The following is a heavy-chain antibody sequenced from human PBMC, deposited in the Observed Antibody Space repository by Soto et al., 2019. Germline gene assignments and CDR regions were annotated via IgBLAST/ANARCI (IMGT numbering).Heavy chain of an antibody. CDR1: GFTFSIYA. CDR3: AKTTVLMVYSWDYFDY. D-gene: IGHD2-8*01. V-gene: IGHV3-23*01. CDR2: ISGSGGST. Sequence: GRSLRLSCAASGFTFSIYALSWVRQAPGKGLEWVSAISGSGGSTYYADSVKGRFTISRDNSKNTLYLQMNSLRAEDTAVYYCAKTTVLMVYSWDYFDYWGQGTLVTVSS. J-gene: IGHJ4*02.